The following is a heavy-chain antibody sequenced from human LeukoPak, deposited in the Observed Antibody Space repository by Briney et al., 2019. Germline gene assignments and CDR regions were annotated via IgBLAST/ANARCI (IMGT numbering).Heavy chain of an antibody. J-gene: IGHJ5*02. CDR1: GFTFSSYA. Sequence: GGSLRLSCAASGFTFSSYAMSWVRQAPGKGLEWVSAISGSGGSTYYADSVKGRFTISRDNSKNTPYLQMNSLRAEDTAVYYCAKDPTWIQLWPHNWFDPWGQGTLVTVSS. V-gene: IGHV3-23*01. D-gene: IGHD5-18*01. CDR3: AKDPTWIQLWPHNWFDP. CDR2: ISGSGGST.